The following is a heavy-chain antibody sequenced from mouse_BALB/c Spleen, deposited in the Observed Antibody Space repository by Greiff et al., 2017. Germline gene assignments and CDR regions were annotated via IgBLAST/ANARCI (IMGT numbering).Heavy chain of an antibody. Sequence: VMLVESGPGLVAPSQSLSITCTVSGFSLTSYGVHWVRQPPGKGLEWLGVIWAGGSTNYNSALMSRLSISKDNSKSQVFLKMNSLQTDDTAMYYCARDPTTMITTWFAYWGQGTLVTVSA. D-gene: IGHD2-4*01. V-gene: IGHV2-9*02. CDR2: IWAGGST. CDR3: ARDPTTMITTWFAY. CDR1: GFSLTSYG. J-gene: IGHJ3*01.